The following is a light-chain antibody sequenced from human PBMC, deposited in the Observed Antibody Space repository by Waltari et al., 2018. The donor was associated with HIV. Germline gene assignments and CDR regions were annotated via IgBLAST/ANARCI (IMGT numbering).Light chain of an antibody. J-gene: IGLJ2*01. CDR3: GADHGSGSNFVVV. V-gene: IGLV9-49*01. CDR1: SGSCNAQ. CDR2: VGTGGIVG. Sequence: QPVLTQPPSASASLGASVTLTCTPSSGSCNAQGAWYQQRQGKGPRFGMRVGTGGIVGFKADCIPERFSVLGSGLNRYLTIKNIQEEAESDYHCGADHGSGSNFVVVFGGWTKLTVL.